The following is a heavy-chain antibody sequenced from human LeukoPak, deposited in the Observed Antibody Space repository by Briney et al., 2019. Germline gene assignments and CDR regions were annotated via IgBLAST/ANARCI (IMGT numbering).Heavy chain of an antibody. CDR3: ARTYYDFWSGYYTIDY. CDR2: ISAYNGNT. CDR1: GYTFTSYG. J-gene: IGHJ4*02. D-gene: IGHD3-3*01. V-gene: IGHV1-18*01. Sequence: GASVKVSCKASGYTFTSYGISWVRQAPGQGLEWMGWISAYNGNTNYAQKLQGRVTMTTDTSTSTAYMELRSLRSDDTAMYYCARTYYDFWSGYYTIDYWGQGTLVTVSS.